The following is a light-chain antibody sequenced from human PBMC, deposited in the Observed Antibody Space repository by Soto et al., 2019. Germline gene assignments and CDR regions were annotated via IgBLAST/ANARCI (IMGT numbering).Light chain of an antibody. CDR1: QDIAIY. V-gene: IGKV1-9*01. CDR3: KQYENLPT. CDR2: AAS. J-gene: IGKJ5*01. Sequence: IQLTQSPSSLSASVGDRVTITCRASQDIAIYLAWYQQKPGEAPKLLIYAASTLYGGVPSRFSGSGSGTDFTFTISRLQPEDIATYYCKQYENLPTFGQGTRLEIK.